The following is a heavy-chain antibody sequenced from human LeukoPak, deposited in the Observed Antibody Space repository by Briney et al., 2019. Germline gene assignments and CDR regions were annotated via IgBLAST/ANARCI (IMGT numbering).Heavy chain of an antibody. J-gene: IGHJ4*02. CDR2: ISVSGDST. V-gene: IGHV3-23*01. D-gene: IGHD6-13*01. Sequence: GGSLRLSCAASGFTFNTYAMSWVRQAPGKGLEWVSGISVSGDSTYYADSVKGRLTISRDNSKNTPYLQLNSLRADDAAVYFCTKRLRGSSNWFYFDYWGQGTLATVSS. CDR1: GFTFNTYA. CDR3: TKRLRGSSNWFYFDY.